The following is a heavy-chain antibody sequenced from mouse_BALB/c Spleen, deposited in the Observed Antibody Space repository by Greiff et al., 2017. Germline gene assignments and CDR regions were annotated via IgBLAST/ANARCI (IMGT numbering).Heavy chain of an antibody. J-gene: IGHJ4*01. CDR2: INPYNDGT. D-gene: IGHD2-4*01. CDR3: AREGLITTTGFYAMDY. CDR1: GYTFTSYV. V-gene: IGHV1-14*01. Sequence: VQLKQSGPELVKPGASVKMSCKASGYTFTSYVMHWVKQKPGQGLEWIGYINPYNDGTKYNEKFKGKATLTSDKSSSTAYMELSSLTSEDSAVYYCAREGLITTTGFYAMDYWGQGTSVTVSS.